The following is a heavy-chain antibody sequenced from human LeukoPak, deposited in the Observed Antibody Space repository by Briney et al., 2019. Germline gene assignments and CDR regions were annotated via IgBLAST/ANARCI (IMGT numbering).Heavy chain of an antibody. V-gene: IGHV3-23*01. Sequence: GGSLRLSCAASGFTFSSYGMHWVRQAPGKGLEWVSTISGSGAGTYYADSVKGRFTISRDNSKNTVNLQMNSLRADDTAIYYCAKPLTYGGNAAADFDYWGQGTLVTVSS. CDR1: GFTFSSYG. CDR3: AKPLTYGGNAAADFDY. J-gene: IGHJ4*02. CDR2: ISGSGAGT. D-gene: IGHD4-23*01.